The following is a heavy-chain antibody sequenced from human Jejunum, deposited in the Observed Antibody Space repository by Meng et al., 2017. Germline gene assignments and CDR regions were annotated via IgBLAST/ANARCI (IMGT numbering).Heavy chain of an antibody. CDR3: ARGGKMYGSY. D-gene: IGHD1-26*01. Sequence: GGSLRLSCVASGFTFSTYWMSWVRQAPGKGLEWVARIKEDGSEKDYVDSVKGRFTISRDNAKHSLYLQLNSLRAEDTAVYYCARGGKMYGSYWGQGTLVTVSS. CDR1: GFTFSTYW. V-gene: IGHV3-7*01. J-gene: IGHJ4*02. CDR2: IKEDGSEK.